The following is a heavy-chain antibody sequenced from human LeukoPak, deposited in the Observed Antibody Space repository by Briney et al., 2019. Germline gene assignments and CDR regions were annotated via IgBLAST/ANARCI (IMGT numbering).Heavy chain of an antibody. V-gene: IGHV1-18*04. D-gene: IGHD2-2*01. CDR3: ARKYCSSTSCYGGNAFDI. J-gene: IGHJ3*02. Sequence: ASVTASCKASGYTFTSYGISWVRQAPGQGLEWMGWISAYNGNTNYAQKLQGRVTMTTDTSTSTAYLELRSLRSDDTAVYYCARKYCSSTSCYGGNAFDIWGQETMVTVSS. CDR2: ISAYNGNT. CDR1: GYTFTSYG.